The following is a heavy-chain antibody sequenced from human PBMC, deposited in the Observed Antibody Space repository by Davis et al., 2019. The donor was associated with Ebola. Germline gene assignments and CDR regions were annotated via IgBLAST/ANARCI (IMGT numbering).Heavy chain of an antibody. Sequence: GESLKISCAASGFTFSSYWMHWVRQAPGKGLVWVSRINSDGSGTNYAESVKGRFTISRDNSKNTLYLQMNRLRAEDTAVYYCAKQGGPIVVVITEIDYWGQGTLVTVSS. CDR1: GFTFSSYW. CDR3: AKQGGPIVVVITEIDY. CDR2: INSDGSGT. J-gene: IGHJ4*02. D-gene: IGHD3-22*01. V-gene: IGHV3-74*01.